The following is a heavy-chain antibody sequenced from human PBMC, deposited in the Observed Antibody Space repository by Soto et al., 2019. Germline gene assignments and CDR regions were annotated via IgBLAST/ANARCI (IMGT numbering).Heavy chain of an antibody. CDR1: GLTFSNYA. CDR3: ARESSSTVTTGGGGSAKDY. Sequence: QVHLVESGGGVVQPGRSLRLSCAASGLTFSNYAMHWVRQAPGKGLEWVAFISYDGTNRCYPDSVKGRFTISRDNSKNXMXXQMNSLETEDTAVYYCARESSSTVTTGGGGSAKDYWGQGTLVTVSS. CDR2: ISYDGTNR. V-gene: IGHV3-30-3*01. J-gene: IGHJ4*02. D-gene: IGHD4-17*01.